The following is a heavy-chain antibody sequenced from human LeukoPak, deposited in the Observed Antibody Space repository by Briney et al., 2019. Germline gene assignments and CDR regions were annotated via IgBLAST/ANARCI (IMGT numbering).Heavy chain of an antibody. CDR3: ARDFWEEYSSSSGEVDY. CDR2: ISGSGKYI. V-gene: IGHV3-21*01. D-gene: IGHD6-6*01. CDR1: EFTFSSYN. Sequence: GGSLRLSCAASEFTFSSYNMNWVRQAPGKGLEWVSCISGSGKYIYYADSVKGRFTISRDNAKNSLYLQMNSLRAEDTAVYYCARDFWEEYSSSSGEVDYWGQGTLVTVSS. J-gene: IGHJ4*02.